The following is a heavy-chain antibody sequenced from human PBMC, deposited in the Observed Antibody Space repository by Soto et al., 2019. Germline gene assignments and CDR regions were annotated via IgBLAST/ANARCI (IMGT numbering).Heavy chain of an antibody. D-gene: IGHD3-16*01. V-gene: IGHV3-48*02. J-gene: IGHJ6*02. CDR2: ISSGSTTI. CDR3: ARVRRKDASDYSGMDV. Sequence: PGGSLRLSCAASGFSFSTSTMNWVRQAPGKGLEWVSYISSGSTTIYYADSVKGRFTISRDNGKNSLYLQMNSLRDEDTAVYYCARVRRKDASDYSGMDVWGQGTTVTVYS. CDR1: GFSFSTST.